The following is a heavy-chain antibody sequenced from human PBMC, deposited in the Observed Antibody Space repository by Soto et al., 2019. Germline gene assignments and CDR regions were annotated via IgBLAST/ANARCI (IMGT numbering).Heavy chain of an antibody. CDR2: IKSKTDGGTT. V-gene: IGHV3-15*07. J-gene: IGHJ3*02. CDR1: GFTFSNAW. Sequence: GGSLRLSCAASGFTFSNAWMNWVRQAPGKGLEWVGRIKSKTDGGTTDYAAPVKGRFTISRDDSKNTLYLQMNSLKTEDTAVYYCTTDADYGGNFDAFDIWGQGTMVTVSS. CDR3: TTDADYGGNFDAFDI. D-gene: IGHD4-17*01.